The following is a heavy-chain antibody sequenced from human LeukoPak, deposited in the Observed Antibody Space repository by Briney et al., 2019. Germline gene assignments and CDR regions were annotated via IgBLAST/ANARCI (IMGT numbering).Heavy chain of an antibody. CDR1: GYXFTSYG. CDR3: ARDLEVLMVYAPFYFDY. D-gene: IGHD2-8*01. V-gene: IGHV1-18*01. CDR2: ISAYNGNT. J-gene: IGHJ4*02. Sequence: GASVKVSCKASGYXFTSYGMSWVRQAPGQGLEWMGWISAYNGNTNYAQKLQGRVTMTTDTSTSTAYMELRSLRSDDTAVYYCARDLEVLMVYAPFYFDYWGQGTLVTVSS.